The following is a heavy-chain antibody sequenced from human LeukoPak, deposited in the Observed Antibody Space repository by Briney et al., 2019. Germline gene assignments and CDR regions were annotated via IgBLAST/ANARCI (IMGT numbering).Heavy chain of an antibody. CDR3: ARDRDPLSSSSWYH. CDR1: GGSISSSSYY. CDR2: IYYSGST. D-gene: IGHD6-13*01. J-gene: IGHJ4*02. V-gene: IGHV4-39*07. Sequence: SETLSLTCTVSGGSISSSSYYWGWIRQPPGKGLEWIGSIYYSGSTYYNPSLKSRVTISVDTSKNQFSLKLSSVTAADTAVYYCARDRDPLSSSSWYHWGQGTLVTVSS.